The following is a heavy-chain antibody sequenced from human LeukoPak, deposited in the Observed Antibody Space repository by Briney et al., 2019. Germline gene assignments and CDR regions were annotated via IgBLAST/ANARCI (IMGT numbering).Heavy chain of an antibody. CDR2: IYYSGST. Sequence: SETLSLTCTVSGGSLSSYYWSWIRQPPGKGLERIGYIYYSGSTNYNPSLKSRVTISVDTSKNQFSLKLSSVSAADTDVYYCARGVGGEMATFEFDYWGQGALVTVSS. CDR1: GGSLSSYY. V-gene: IGHV4-59*01. J-gene: IGHJ4*02. D-gene: IGHD5-24*01. CDR3: ARGVGGEMATFEFDY.